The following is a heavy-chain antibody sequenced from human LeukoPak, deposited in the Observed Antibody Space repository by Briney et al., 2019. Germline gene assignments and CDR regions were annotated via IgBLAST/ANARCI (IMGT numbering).Heavy chain of an antibody. D-gene: IGHD1-26*01. Sequence: GGSLRLACAASGFTFSDHYMDWVRQAPGKGLEWVSAISPSDGTYYADSVKGRFTISRDNSKNTLYLQMNSLRAEDTALYYCAKAGSYSYFDYWGQGTLVTVSS. J-gene: IGHJ4*02. CDR3: AKAGSYSYFDY. CDR2: ISPSDGT. CDR1: GFTFSDHY. V-gene: IGHV3-23*01.